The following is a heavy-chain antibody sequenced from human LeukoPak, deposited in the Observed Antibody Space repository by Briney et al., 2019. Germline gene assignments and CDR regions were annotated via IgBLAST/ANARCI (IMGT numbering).Heavy chain of an antibody. CDR2: IYYSGST. V-gene: IGHV4-39*01. D-gene: IGHD2-15*01. Sequence: SETLSLTCTVSGGSISSSSYYWGWIRQPPGKGLEWIGSIYYSGSTYYNPSLKSRVTISVDTSKNQFSLKLSSVTAADTAVYYCAREDIVVVVAALSWFDPWGQGTLVTVSS. CDR1: GGSISSSSYY. CDR3: AREDIVVVVAALSWFDP. J-gene: IGHJ5*02.